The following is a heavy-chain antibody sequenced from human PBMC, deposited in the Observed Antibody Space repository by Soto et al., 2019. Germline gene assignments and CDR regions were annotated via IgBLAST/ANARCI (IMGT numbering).Heavy chain of an antibody. Sequence: EVQLLESGGGLVQHGGSRRLSCAASGFAFSTYVMSWVRQAPGKGLEWVSSISDSGGVTYYADSVKGRFIISRDNSENTVYLQMNSLRVDDTAVYYCERDNYYSGSKNPSYWGQGTLVTVSS. V-gene: IGHV3-23*01. D-gene: IGHD3-10*01. CDR2: ISDSGGVT. CDR1: GFAFSTYV. J-gene: IGHJ4*02. CDR3: ERDNYYSGSKNPSY.